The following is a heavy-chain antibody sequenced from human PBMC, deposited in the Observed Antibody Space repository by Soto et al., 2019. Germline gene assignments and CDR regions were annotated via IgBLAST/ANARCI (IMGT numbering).Heavy chain of an antibody. V-gene: IGHV3-30*18. Sequence: GGCLRVSCAASVFTFSSYGMHWVRQSPGKGLEWVAVISYDGSNKYYADSVKGRFTISRDNSKNTLYLQTNSLRAEDTAVYYCAKDQDIVVVVAARYGMDVWGQGTTVAVS. D-gene: IGHD2-15*01. CDR2: ISYDGSNK. CDR1: VFTFSSYG. J-gene: IGHJ6*02. CDR3: AKDQDIVVVVAARYGMDV.